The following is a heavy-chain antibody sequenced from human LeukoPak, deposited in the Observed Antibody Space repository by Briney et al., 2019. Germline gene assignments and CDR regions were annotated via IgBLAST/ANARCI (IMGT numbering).Heavy chain of an antibody. CDR2: IIPIFGTA. D-gene: IGHD3-22*01. V-gene: IGHV1-69*13. Sequence: SVKVSCKASGGTSSSYAISWVRQAPGQGLEWMGGIIPIFGTANYAQKFQGRVTITADESTSTAYMELSSLRSEDTAVYYCARGASFRYYYDSSAQGYFDYWGQGTLVTVSS. CDR3: ARGASFRYYYDSSAQGYFDY. J-gene: IGHJ4*02. CDR1: GGTSSSYA.